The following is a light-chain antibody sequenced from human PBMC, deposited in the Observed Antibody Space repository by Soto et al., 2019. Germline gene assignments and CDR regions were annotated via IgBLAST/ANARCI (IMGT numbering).Light chain of an antibody. J-gene: IGKJ1*01. CDR2: GAS. CDR1: QRLSSN. CDR3: QQYGSSGT. Sequence: EIVLTQSPVTLSVSPGERVPLSCRARQRLSSNLAWYQQRPGQAPRLLIYGASNRATGIPDRFSGSGSGTDFTLTISRLEPEDFAVYYCQQYGSSGTFGQGTKVDI. V-gene: IGKV3-20*01.